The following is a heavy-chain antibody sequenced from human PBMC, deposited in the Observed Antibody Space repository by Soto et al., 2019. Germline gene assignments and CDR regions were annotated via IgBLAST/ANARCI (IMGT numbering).Heavy chain of an antibody. D-gene: IGHD3-22*01. Sequence: GGSLRLSCAASGFTFIRYWMHWVRQAPGKGLAWVSRINSDGSSTSYADSVKGRFTISRDNAKNTLYLQMNSLTAEDTAVYYCARAGDSSGSYSFDNWGQGTLVTVSS. CDR1: GFTFIRYW. V-gene: IGHV3-74*01. CDR3: ARAGDSSGSYSFDN. CDR2: INSDGSST. J-gene: IGHJ4*02.